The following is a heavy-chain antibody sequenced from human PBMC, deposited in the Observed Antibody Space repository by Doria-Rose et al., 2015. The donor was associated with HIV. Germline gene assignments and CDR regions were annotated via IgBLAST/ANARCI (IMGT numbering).Heavy chain of an antibody. CDR3: ARIKSSRWYHKYYFDF. D-gene: IGHD6-13*01. V-gene: IGHV2-26*01. Sequence: SGPVLVKPTETLTLTCTVSGVSLSSLGMGVSWIRQPPGKALEWLAHTLSDDERSYKTSLKSRLTISRGTSKSQVVLTMTDMDPVDTATYYCARIKSSRWYHKYYFDFWGQGTLVIVSA. CDR1: GVSLSSLGMG. CDR2: TLSDDER. J-gene: IGHJ4*02.